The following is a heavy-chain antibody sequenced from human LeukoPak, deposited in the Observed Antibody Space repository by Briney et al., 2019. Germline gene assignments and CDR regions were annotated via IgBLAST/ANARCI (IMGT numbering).Heavy chain of an antibody. CDR3: ARDNSRITMVRGVTHRIDY. CDR2: ISSSGSYI. Sequence: PGGSLRLSCAASGFTFSGYSMNWVRQAPGKGLEWVSSISSSGSYIYYADSVKGRFTISRDNAKNSLYLQTNSLRVEDTAVYYCARDNSRITMVRGVTHRIDYWGQGTLVTVSS. CDR1: GFTFSGYS. V-gene: IGHV3-21*01. J-gene: IGHJ4*02. D-gene: IGHD3-10*01.